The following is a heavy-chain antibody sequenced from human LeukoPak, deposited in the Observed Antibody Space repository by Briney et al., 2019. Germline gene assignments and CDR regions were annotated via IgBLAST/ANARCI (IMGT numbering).Heavy chain of an antibody. D-gene: IGHD5-18*01. V-gene: IGHV4-59*11. CDR1: GGSISSHY. Sequence: SETLSLTCTVSGGSISSHYWSWVRQPPGKGLEWIAYLFDSVNTKDNPSLQSRLTLLADTSKNQFSLRLSSVTAADTAVYYCATIKRGSIFGYFDFWGQGIKVTVSS. CDR3: ATIKRGSIFGYFDF. J-gene: IGHJ4*02. CDR2: LFDSVNT.